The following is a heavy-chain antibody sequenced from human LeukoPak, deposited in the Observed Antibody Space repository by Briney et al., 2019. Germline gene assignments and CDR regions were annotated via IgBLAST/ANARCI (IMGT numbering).Heavy chain of an antibody. CDR3: ARDGYSGSYYRLYYFFMDV. CDR2: ISGSGDNM. Sequence: GGSLRLSCLASKFTFNNYAMTWVRQAPGKGLEWVSSISGSGDNMDYADSVKGRFTISRDNSENTLYLQMNSLRDEDTAVYYCARDGYSGSYYRLYYFFMDVWGKGTTVTVSS. J-gene: IGHJ6*03. CDR1: KFTFNNYA. D-gene: IGHD1-26*01. V-gene: IGHV3-23*01.